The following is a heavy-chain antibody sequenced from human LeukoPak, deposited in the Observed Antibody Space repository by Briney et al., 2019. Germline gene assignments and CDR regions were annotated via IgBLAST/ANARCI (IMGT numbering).Heavy chain of an antibody. Sequence: GGSLRLSCAASGFTFSSCWMHWVRQAPGKGLVWVSRVNSDGTGTTYADSVEGRFTISRDNAKNTVYLQMNSLRAEDTAIYYCIRTLIVATSPYMDDWGKGTTVTVSS. J-gene: IGHJ6*03. CDR3: IRTLIVATSPYMDD. CDR1: GFTFSSCW. D-gene: IGHD5-12*01. CDR2: VNSDGTGT. V-gene: IGHV3-74*01.